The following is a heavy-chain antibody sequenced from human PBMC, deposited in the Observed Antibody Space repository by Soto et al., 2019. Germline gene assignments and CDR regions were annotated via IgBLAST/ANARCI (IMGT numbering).Heavy chain of an antibody. J-gene: IGHJ6*02. D-gene: IGHD3-22*01. CDR2: ISAYNGNT. Sequence: ASVKVSCKASGYTFTSYGISWVRQAPGQGLEWMGWISAYNGNTNYAQKLQGRVTMTTDTSTSTAYMELRSLRSDDTAVYYCAREGGAYYYDSSGYYHYYYGMDVWGQGTTVTVSS. V-gene: IGHV1-18*01. CDR3: AREGGAYYYDSSGYYHYYYGMDV. CDR1: GYTFTSYG.